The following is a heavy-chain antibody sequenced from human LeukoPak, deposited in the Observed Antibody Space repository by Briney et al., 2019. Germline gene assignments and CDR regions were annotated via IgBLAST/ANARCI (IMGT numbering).Heavy chain of an antibody. CDR2: IIPIFGTA. CDR3: AREEGVSERGYSGYDS. D-gene: IGHD5-12*01. CDR1: GGTSSSYA. Sequence: ASVKVSCKASGGTSSSYAISWVRQAPGQGLEWMGGIIPIFGTANYAQKFQGRVTITTDESTSTAYMELSSLRSEDTAVYYCAREEGVSERGYSGYDSWGQGTLVTVSS. V-gene: IGHV1-69*05. J-gene: IGHJ4*02.